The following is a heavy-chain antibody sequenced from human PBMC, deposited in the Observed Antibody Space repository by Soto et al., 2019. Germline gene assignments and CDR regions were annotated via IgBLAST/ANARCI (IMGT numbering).Heavy chain of an antibody. CDR3: ARVSGFWTGLPPFDY. CDR1: GFTFSSYS. D-gene: IGHD3-3*01. V-gene: IGHV3-48*02. Sequence: EVPLVESGGGLVQPGGSLRLSCAASGFTFSSYSMNWVRQAPGKGLEWVSYISSSSSTIYYADSVKGRFTISRDNAKNALYLPMNSLRDEDTAVYYCARVSGFWTGLPPFDYWGQGTLVTVSS. J-gene: IGHJ4*02. CDR2: ISSSSSTI.